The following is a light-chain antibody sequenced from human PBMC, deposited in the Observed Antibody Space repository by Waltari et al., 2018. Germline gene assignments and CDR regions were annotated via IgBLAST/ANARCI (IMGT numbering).Light chain of an antibody. J-gene: IGLJ1*01. CDR3: ATWDDNLSTHV. CDR1: IPPIIRGA. V-gene: IGLV1-44*01. CDR2: RND. Sequence: LTQPSSVSGAPGQTVTISCSGSIPPIIRGAVDWYRQLPGKAPNLLIYRNDQRPSGVPDRFSGSRSGTSASLAISGLLSEDEADYFCATWDDNLSTHVFGSGTKVTVL.